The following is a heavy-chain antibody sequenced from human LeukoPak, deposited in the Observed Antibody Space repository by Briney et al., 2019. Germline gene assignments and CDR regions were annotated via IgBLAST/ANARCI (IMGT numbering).Heavy chain of an antibody. CDR2: IYSGGSA. D-gene: IGHD1-7*01. Sequence: PGGSLRLSCAASGFTVSSNYMSWVRQAPGKGLEWVSVIYSGGSAYYADSVKGRFTISRVNSKNTLFLQMNSLRAEDTAVYYCAREAVNWNSDFGYWGQGTLVTVSS. V-gene: IGHV3-66*01. J-gene: IGHJ4*02. CDR1: GFTVSSNY. CDR3: AREAVNWNSDFGY.